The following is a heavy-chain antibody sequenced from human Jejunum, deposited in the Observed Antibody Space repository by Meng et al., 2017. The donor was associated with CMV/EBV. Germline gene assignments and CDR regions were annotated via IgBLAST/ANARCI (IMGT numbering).Heavy chain of an antibody. D-gene: IGHD4-23*01. CDR2: TSSSGYSI. V-gene: IGHV3-11*04. CDR1: GFTFSDYY. CDR3: ARVVKGGNYLDY. Sequence: AASGFTFSDYYMSWIRQAPGKGLGWISYTSSSGYSIYYADSVKGRFTISRDNAKNSLYLQMNSLRAEDTAVYYCARVVKGGNYLDYWGQGTLVTVSS. J-gene: IGHJ4*02.